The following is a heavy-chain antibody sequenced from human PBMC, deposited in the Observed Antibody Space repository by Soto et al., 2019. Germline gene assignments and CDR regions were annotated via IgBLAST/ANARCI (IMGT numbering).Heavy chain of an antibody. V-gene: IGHV3-9*01. CDR3: CLGPRWVGEIWSTWFAS. Sequence: PGRCMTLSSPAAGFPFSNYAMHWDRPPPKKGLEWDSGITLNRAKKFYGDFVMGRFTISRDNGRNSLDLQMYSLTPDDTALYSCCLGPRWVGEIWSTWFASWGQGSLVTVSS. CDR2: ITLNRAKK. CDR1: GFPFSNYA. J-gene: IGHJ5*01. D-gene: IGHD3-10*01.